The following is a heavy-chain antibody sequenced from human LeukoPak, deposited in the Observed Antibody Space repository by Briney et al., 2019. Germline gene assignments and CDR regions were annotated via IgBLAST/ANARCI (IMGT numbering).Heavy chain of an antibody. CDR1: GGSISSGGYY. CDR2: IYYSGST. Sequence: SQTLSLTCTVSGGSISSGGYYWSWIRQHPGKGLEWIGYIYYSGSTYYNPSLKSRVTISVDTSKNQFSLKLSSVTAADTAVYYCAREHDYGDRFWDYWGQGTLVTVSS. D-gene: IGHD4-17*01. J-gene: IGHJ4*02. CDR3: AREHDYGDRFWDY. V-gene: IGHV4-31*03.